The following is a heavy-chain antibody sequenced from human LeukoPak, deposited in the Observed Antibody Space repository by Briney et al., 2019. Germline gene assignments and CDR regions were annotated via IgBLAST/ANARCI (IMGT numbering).Heavy chain of an antibody. V-gene: IGHV3-7*01. CDR1: GGTFSSYA. Sequence: GASVKVSCKASGGTFSSYAISWVRQAPGKGLEWVANIKQDGSEKYYVDSVKGRFTISRDNAKNSLYLQMNSLRAEDTAVYYCARSLQLSLNRIHYYYYGMDVWGQGTTVTVSS. CDR3: ARSLQLSLNRIHYYYYGMDV. D-gene: IGHD5-18*01. J-gene: IGHJ6*02. CDR2: IKQDGSEK.